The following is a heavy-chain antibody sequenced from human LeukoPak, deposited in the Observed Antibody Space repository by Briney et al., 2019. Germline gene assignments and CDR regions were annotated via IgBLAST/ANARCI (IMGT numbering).Heavy chain of an antibody. Sequence: RGSLRLSCAASGFTVSSNYMSWVRQAPGKGLEWVSIIYSGGSTYYADSVKGRFTISRDNSKNTLYLQMSSLRAEDTAVYFCVRVGYSYGYGDWNHFDYWGQGTLVTVSS. CDR1: GFTVSSNY. V-gene: IGHV3-66*02. D-gene: IGHD5-18*01. CDR2: IYSGGST. J-gene: IGHJ4*02. CDR3: VRVGYSYGYGDWNHFDY.